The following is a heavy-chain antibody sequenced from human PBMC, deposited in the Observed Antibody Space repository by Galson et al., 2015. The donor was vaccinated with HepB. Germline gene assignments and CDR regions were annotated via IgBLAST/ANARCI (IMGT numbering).Heavy chain of an antibody. J-gene: IGHJ5*02. V-gene: IGHV3-48*02. CDR2: ISRNSKVI. CDR1: GFTFSDYR. Sequence: SLRLSCAASGFTFSDYRMNWVRQAPGKGLEWISYISRNSKVIHYADSVKGRFTISRDNAKNSLYLQMDSLRDGDTAVYYCVRDGGDSYNWFDLWGQGTLVTVSS. D-gene: IGHD2-21*01. CDR3: VRDGGDSYNWFDL.